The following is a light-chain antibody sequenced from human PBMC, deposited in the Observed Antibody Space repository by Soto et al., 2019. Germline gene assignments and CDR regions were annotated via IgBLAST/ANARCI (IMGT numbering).Light chain of an antibody. J-gene: IGLJ3*02. Sequence: QSVLTQPPSASGTPGQRVTISCSGSGSSIGTNTVNWYRQLPGTTPKLLIYGDNQRPSGVPDRFSGSKSGTSASLAISGLQAEDEADYYCSSYTHPNTLLFGGGTKLTVL. V-gene: IGLV1-44*01. CDR3: SSYTHPNTLL. CDR1: GSSIGTNT. CDR2: GDN.